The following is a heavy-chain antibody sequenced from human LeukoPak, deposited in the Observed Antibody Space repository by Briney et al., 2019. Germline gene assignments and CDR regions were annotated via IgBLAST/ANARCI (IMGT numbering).Heavy chain of an antibody. V-gene: IGHV4-59*08. CDR2: IYYSGST. CDR1: GGSISSYY. CDR3: ARHKKEGGNPPYFDY. D-gene: IGHD4-23*01. Sequence: SETLSLTCTVSGGSISSYYWSWIRQPPGKGPEWIGYIYYSGSTNYNPSLKSRVTISVDTSKNQFSLKLSSVTAADTAVYYCARHKKEGGNPPYFDYWGQGTLVTVSS. J-gene: IGHJ4*02.